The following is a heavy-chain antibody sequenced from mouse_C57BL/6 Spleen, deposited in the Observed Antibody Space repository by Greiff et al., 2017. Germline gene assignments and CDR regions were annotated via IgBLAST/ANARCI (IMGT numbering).Heavy chain of an antibody. CDR2: INPDSSTI. D-gene: IGHD2-1*01. Sequence: GIDFSRYWMSWVRRAPGKGLEWIGEINPDSSTINYAPSLKDKFIISRDNAKNTLYLQMSKVRSEDTALYYCASPDLLWYPYAMDYWGQGTSVTVSS. J-gene: IGHJ4*01. V-gene: IGHV4-1*01. CDR1: GIDFSRYW. CDR3: ASPDLLWYPYAMDY.